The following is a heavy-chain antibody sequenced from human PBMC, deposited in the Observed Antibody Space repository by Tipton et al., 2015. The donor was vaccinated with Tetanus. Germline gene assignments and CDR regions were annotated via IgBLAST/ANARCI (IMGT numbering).Heavy chain of an antibody. Sequence: QLVQSGVEVKKPGESLKISCKGSGYSFTSYWIGWVRQMPGKGLEWMGIIYPGDSDTRYSPSFQGQVTISADKSISTAYLQWSSLKASDTAMYYCARHAGATVYYYYMDVWGKGTTVTVSS. D-gene: IGHD1-26*01. CDR3: ARHAGATVYYYYMDV. CDR2: IYPGDSDT. J-gene: IGHJ6*03. CDR1: GYSFTSYW. V-gene: IGHV5-51*01.